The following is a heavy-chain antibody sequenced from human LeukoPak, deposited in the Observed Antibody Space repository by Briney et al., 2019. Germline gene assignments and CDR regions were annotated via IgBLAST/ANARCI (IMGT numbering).Heavy chain of an antibody. CDR3: ARDTSGYCSTSRCYGSWYFDL. Sequence: GGSLRLSCAASGFTFSSYAMSWVRQAPGKGLEWVSAISGSGGSTYYADSVKGRFTVSRDNSKNTLYLQMNSLGAEDTAVYYCARDTSGYCSTSRCYGSWYFDLWGRGTLVTVSS. CDR1: GFTFSSYA. CDR2: ISGSGGST. D-gene: IGHD2-2*01. V-gene: IGHV3-23*01. J-gene: IGHJ2*01.